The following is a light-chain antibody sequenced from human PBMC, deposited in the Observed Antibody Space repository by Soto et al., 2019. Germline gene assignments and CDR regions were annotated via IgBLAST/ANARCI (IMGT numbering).Light chain of an antibody. J-gene: IGLJ1*01. V-gene: IGLV2-14*01. CDR3: SSYTSSSTPYYV. Sequence: QSALTQPASVSGSPGQSITISCTGTSSDVGGYNYVSWYQQHPGKAPKLMIYDVSNRPSGFSNRFSGSKSGNTASLTISGLQAEDEADYYCSSYTSSSTPYYVFGTGTKLTVL. CDR1: SSDVGGYNY. CDR2: DVS.